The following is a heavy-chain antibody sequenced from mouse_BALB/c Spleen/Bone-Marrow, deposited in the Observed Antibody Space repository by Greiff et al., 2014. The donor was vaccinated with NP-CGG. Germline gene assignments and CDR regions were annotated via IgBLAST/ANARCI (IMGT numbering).Heavy chain of an antibody. Sequence: QVQLQQSGADLAKPGASVKMSCKASGYTFTRYWMHWVKQRPGQGLEWIGYINPSTGYTEYNQKFKDKATLTADKSSSTAYMQLSSLTSEDSAVDYWVCGNYYLAYWGQGTLVTVSA. D-gene: IGHD2-1*01. J-gene: IGHJ3*01. V-gene: IGHV1-7*01. CDR2: INPSTGYT. CDR3: VCGNYYLAY. CDR1: GYTFTRYW.